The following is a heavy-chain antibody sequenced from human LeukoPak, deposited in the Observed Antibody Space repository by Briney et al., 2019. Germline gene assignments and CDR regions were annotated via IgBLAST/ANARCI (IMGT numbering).Heavy chain of an antibody. J-gene: IGHJ4*02. CDR2: INPSGGST. V-gene: IGHV1-46*01. CDR3: ARGGSLAVAPHLYYFDY. D-gene: IGHD6-19*01. Sequence: ASVRVSFKASGYTFTAYYIHWVRQAPGQGLEWMGIINPSGGSTTYAQNFQGRVTMTRDTSTSAVYMELSSLRSEDTAVYYCARGGSLAVAPHLYYFDYWGQGTLVTVSS. CDR1: GYTFTAYY.